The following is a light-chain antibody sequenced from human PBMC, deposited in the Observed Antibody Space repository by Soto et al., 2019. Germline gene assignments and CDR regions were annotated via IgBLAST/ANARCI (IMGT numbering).Light chain of an antibody. CDR3: KQYGSSCT. V-gene: IGKV3-20*01. CDR2: GAS. Sequence: VLTQSPGTLSLSPGERATLSCRASQSVSSSYLAWYQQKPGQAPRLLIYGASSRATGIQDRFSGSGSGTDFTLTISRLEPEDFAVYYCKQYGSSCTFGQGTRLEIK. J-gene: IGKJ5*01. CDR1: QSVSSSY.